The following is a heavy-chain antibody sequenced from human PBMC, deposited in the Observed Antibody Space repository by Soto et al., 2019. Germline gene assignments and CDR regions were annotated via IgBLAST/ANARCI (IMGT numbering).Heavy chain of an antibody. CDR3: ARGTVVIGYYYYGMDV. CDR1: GGSISSYY. V-gene: IGHV4-59*01. J-gene: IGHJ6*02. CDR2: IYYSGST. D-gene: IGHD2-21*01. Sequence: SETLSLTCTVSGGSISSYYWSWIRQPPGKGLEWIGYIYYSGSTDYNPSLKSRVTISVDTSKNQFSLKLSSVTAADTAVYYCARGTVVIGYYYYGMDVWGQGTTVTVSS.